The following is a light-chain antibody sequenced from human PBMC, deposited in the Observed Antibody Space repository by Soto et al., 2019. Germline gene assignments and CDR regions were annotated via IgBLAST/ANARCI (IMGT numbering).Light chain of an antibody. CDR2: GAS. Sequence: ERVMTQSPATLSVSPGERATLSCRASQSVSFNLAWYQQRPGQAPRLLMYGASTRPTGIPVRFSGSGSGTEFTLTISSLQSEDFAVYYCQHYNNWPLTFGGGTKVDIK. CDR3: QHYNNWPLT. J-gene: IGKJ4*01. CDR1: QSVSFN. V-gene: IGKV3-15*01.